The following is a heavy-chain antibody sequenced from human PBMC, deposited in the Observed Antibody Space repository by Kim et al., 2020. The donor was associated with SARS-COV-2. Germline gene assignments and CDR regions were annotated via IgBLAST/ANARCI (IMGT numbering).Heavy chain of an antibody. J-gene: IGHJ3*02. Sequence: ASVKVSCKASGYTFTSYGISWVRQAPGQGLEWMGWISAYNGNTNYAQKLQGRVTMTTDTSTSTAYMELRSLKSDDTAVYYCARGCYYGWWRYYTDAFDIWGQGTMVRVSS. CDR1: GYTFTSYG. CDR2: ISAYNGNT. D-gene: IGHD3-10*01. V-gene: IGHV1-18*01. CDR3: ARGCYYGWWRYYTDAFDI.